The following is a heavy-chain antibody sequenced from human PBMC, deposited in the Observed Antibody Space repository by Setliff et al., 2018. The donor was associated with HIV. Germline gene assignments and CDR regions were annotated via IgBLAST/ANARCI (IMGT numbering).Heavy chain of an antibody. CDR1: GGIFSTYS. D-gene: IGHD1-26*01. CDR3: AKDTVSGSYYRRAVDI. J-gene: IGHJ3*02. CDR2: IITVLGIS. V-gene: IGHV1-69*10. Sequence: SVKVSCKASGGIFSTYSISWVRQAPGQGLEWMGGIITVLGISNYAQRFQGRVTITADESTSTVYMELSSLRSEDTAIYYCAKDTVSGSYYRRAVDIWGQGTRVTVSS.